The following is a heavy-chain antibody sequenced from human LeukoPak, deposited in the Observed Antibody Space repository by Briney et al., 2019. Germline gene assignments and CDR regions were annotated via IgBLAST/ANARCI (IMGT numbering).Heavy chain of an antibody. CDR1: GFTFSSYS. V-gene: IGHV3-21*01. Sequence: PGGSLRLSCAASGFTFSSYSMNWVRQAPGKGLEWVSSISSSSSYIYYADSVKGRFTISRDNAKNSLYLQMNSLRAEDTAVYYCARGTGLYGDWGWFDPWGQGTLVTVSS. D-gene: IGHD4-17*01. J-gene: IGHJ5*02. CDR3: ARGTGLYGDWGWFDP. CDR2: ISSSSSYI.